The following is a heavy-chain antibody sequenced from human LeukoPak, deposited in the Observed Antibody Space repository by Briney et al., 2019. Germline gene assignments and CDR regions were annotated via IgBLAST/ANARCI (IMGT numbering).Heavy chain of an antibody. V-gene: IGHV4-39*07. J-gene: IGHJ5*02. Sequence: SETLSLTCTVSGGSISSGDYYWSWIRQPPGKGLEWIGEINHSGSTNYNPSLKSRVTISVDTSKNQFSLKLSSVTAADTAVYYCARVNRAYYDILTGYSGYNWFDPWGQGTLVTVSS. CDR3: ARVNRAYYDILTGYSGYNWFDP. CDR2: INHSGST. CDR1: GGSISSGDYY. D-gene: IGHD3-9*01.